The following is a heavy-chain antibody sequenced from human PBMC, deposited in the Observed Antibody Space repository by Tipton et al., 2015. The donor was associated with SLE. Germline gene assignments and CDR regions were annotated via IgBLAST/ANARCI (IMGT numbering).Heavy chain of an antibody. CDR1: GGSISSSSYY. CDR3: ARGPRPTAATHYFQY. D-gene: IGHD2-2*01. Sequence: TLSLTCTVSGGSISSSSYYWSWIRQPAGKGLEWLGRIYSSGSTNYKPSLKSRVTISIDTSKNQFSLNLSSVAAADTAVYYCARGPRPTAATHYFQYWGQGTLVCVSS. CDR2: IYSSGST. V-gene: IGHV4-61*02. J-gene: IGHJ1*01.